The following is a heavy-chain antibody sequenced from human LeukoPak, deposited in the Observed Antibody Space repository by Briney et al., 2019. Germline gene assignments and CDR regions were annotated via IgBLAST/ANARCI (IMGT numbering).Heavy chain of an antibody. CDR3: AREPFSSSSSYYYYGMDV. J-gene: IGHJ6*02. Sequence: PSETLSFTCTVSGGSISSYYWSWIRQPPGKGLEWIGYIYYSGSTNYNPSLKSRVTISVDTSKNQFSLKLSSVTAADTAVYYCAREPFSSSSSYYYYGMDVWGQGTTVTVSS. D-gene: IGHD6-6*01. CDR2: IYYSGST. CDR1: GGSISSYY. V-gene: IGHV4-59*01.